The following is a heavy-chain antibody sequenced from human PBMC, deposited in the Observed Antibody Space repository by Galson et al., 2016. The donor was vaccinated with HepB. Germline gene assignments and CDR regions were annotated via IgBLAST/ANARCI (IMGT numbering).Heavy chain of an antibody. D-gene: IGHD3-10*01. CDR2: IYYSGRT. V-gene: IGHV4-59*08. CDR1: GASISGYY. CDR3: ARGRDGSGSYNYYYYGLDV. Sequence: ETLSLTCTVSGASISGYYLSWIRQPPGKGLEWIGYIYYSGRTNYNPSLKSRVTISLDTSKNQFSLRLTSVTAADTAVYYCARGRDGSGSYNYYYYGLDVWGQGTTDTVSS. J-gene: IGHJ6*02.